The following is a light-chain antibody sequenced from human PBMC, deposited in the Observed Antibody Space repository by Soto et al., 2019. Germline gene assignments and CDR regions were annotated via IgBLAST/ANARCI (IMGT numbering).Light chain of an antibody. Sequence: QSALTQPPSASGSPGQSVTISCTGTSSDVGGYNYVSWYQQHPGTAPKLMIHDVSRRPSGVPDRFSGSKSGNTASLTVSGLQPEDEADYYCSSYAGSNIVIFGGGTKLTVL. CDR2: DVS. CDR3: SSYAGSNIVI. V-gene: IGLV2-8*01. CDR1: SSDVGGYNY. J-gene: IGLJ2*01.